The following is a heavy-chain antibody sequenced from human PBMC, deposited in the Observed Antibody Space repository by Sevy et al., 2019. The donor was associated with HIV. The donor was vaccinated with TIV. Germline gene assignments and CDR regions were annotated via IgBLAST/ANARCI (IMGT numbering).Heavy chain of an antibody. CDR1: GFLVSTNY. J-gene: IGHJ3*02. CDR2: LYSGGDT. D-gene: IGHD1-26*01. V-gene: IGHV3-66*02. CDR3: ARGLHDDDSGDGGDI. Sequence: GGSLRLSCAASGFLVSTNYINWVRQAPGKGLEWVSVLYSGGDTNYADSVKGRFTISRDNSKNTVYLQMNSLRVEDTAMYYCARGLHDDDSGDGGDIWGQGTMVTVSS.